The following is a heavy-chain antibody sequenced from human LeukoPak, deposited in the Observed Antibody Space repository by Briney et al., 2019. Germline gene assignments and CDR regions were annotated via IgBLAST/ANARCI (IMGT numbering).Heavy chain of an antibody. D-gene: IGHD2-8*02. CDR1: GGSISSGSYY. Sequence: SQTLSLTCTVSGGSISSGSYYWNWIRQPAGKGLEWIGRIFTSGSTNYNASLKTRATISRDTSKNHFSLHLTSVTAADTAMYYCARDLAGAFEYWGQGNLVIVSS. CDR3: ARDLAGAFEY. J-gene: IGHJ4*02. V-gene: IGHV4-61*02. CDR2: IFTSGST.